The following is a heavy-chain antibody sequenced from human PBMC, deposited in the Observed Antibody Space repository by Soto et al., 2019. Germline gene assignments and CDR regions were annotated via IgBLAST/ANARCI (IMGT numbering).Heavy chain of an antibody. CDR1: GGSISSYY. CDR2: IYYSGST. Sequence: NPSETLSLTCTVSGGSISSYYWSWIRQPPGKGLEWIGYIYYSGSTNYNPSLKSRVTISVDTSKNQFSLKLSSVTAADTAVYYCARAGGYDFWSGYSPFYYYYGMDVWGQGTTVTVSS. CDR3: ARAGGYDFWSGYSPFYYYYGMDV. J-gene: IGHJ6*02. V-gene: IGHV4-59*01. D-gene: IGHD3-3*01.